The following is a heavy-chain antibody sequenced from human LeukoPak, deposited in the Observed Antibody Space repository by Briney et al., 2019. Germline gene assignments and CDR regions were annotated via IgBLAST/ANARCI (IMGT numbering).Heavy chain of an antibody. CDR3: ASQPYYDSSGYYFY. CDR2: IYHTGST. Sequence: PSETLSPTCTVSGGSITSSTYNWGWIRQPPGKGLEWIGSIYHTGSTFYNPSLKSRVTISINTSKNQFSLNLSSVTAADTAVYYCASQPYYDSSGYYFYWGQGTLVTVSS. J-gene: IGHJ4*02. V-gene: IGHV4-39*01. D-gene: IGHD3-22*01. CDR1: GGSITSSTYN.